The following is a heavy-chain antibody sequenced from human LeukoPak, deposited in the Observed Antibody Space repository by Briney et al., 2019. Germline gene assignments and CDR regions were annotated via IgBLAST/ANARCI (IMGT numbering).Heavy chain of an antibody. CDR1: GYTFTGYY. D-gene: IGHD3-3*01. V-gene: IGHV1-2*02. CDR3: ARQAQGYFCSGSQDYFDY. CDR2: INPNSGGT. Sequence: ASVKVSCKASGYTFTGYYMHWVRQAPGQGLEWMGWINPNSGGTNYAQKFQGRVTMTRDTSISTAYMELSRLRSDDTAVYYCARQAQGYFCSGSQDYFDYWGQGTLVTVSS. J-gene: IGHJ4*02.